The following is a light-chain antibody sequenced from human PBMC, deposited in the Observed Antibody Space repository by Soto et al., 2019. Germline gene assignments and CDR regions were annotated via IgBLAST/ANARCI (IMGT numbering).Light chain of an antibody. V-gene: IGLV1-44*01. CDR2: SNN. CDR3: AAWDDSLNGV. CDR1: SSNIGSNT. J-gene: IGLJ2*01. Sequence: QSVLTQPPSASGTPGQRVTISCSGSSSNIGSNTVNWYQQLPGTAPKLLIYSNNQRPSGVPDRFSGSKSGTSASLAISGLQSEDEADYYCAAWDDSLNGVFGGGTQLTGL.